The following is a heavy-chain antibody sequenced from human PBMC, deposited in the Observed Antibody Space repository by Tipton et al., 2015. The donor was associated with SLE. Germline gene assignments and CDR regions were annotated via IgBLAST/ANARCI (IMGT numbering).Heavy chain of an antibody. CDR3: ARWGGSDQLVLWGLFDY. CDR2: INPNSGDT. J-gene: IGHJ4*02. CDR1: GSTFTGHY. V-gene: IGHV1-2*02. Sequence: QLVQSGAEVKKPGASVKVSCKASGSTFTGHYMHWLRQAPGQGLEWMGWINPNSGDTNYAQKFQGRVTMTRDTSISTLYMELSRLRSDDTALYYCARWGGSDQLVLWGLFDYWGQGTLVTVSS. D-gene: IGHD1-26*01.